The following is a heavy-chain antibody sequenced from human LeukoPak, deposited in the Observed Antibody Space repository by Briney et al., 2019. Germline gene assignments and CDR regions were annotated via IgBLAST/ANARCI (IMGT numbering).Heavy chain of an antibody. J-gene: IGHJ4*02. D-gene: IGHD1-26*01. CDR3: ARSHPRELWTFFDY. Sequence: SVKVSCKASGGTFSSYAISWVRQAPGQGLEWMRGIIPIFGTANYAQKFQGRVTITADESTSTAYMELSSLRSEDTAVYYCARSHPRELWTFFDYWGQGTLVTVSS. V-gene: IGHV1-69*13. CDR2: IIPIFGTA. CDR1: GGTFSSYA.